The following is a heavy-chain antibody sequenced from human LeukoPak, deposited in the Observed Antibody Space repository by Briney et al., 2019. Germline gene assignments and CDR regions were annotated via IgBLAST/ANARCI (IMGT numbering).Heavy chain of an antibody. V-gene: IGHV4-39*07. Sequence: PSETLSLTCTVSGGSISSSSYYWGWIRQPPGKGLEWIGSIYYSGSTYYNPSLKSRVTISVDTSKNQFSLKLSSVTAADTAVYYCARALYYYDSRDYGMDVWGQGTTVTVSS. CDR3: ARALYYYDSRDYGMDV. CDR2: IYYSGST. CDR1: GGSISSSSYY. J-gene: IGHJ6*02. D-gene: IGHD3-22*01.